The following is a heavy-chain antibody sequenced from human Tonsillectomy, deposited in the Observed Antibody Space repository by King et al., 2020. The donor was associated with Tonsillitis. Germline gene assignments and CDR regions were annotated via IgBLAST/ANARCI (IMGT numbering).Heavy chain of an antibody. CDR1: GGSIRTGDFY. Sequence: VQLQESGPGLVKPSQTLSLICSVSGGSIRTGDFYWSWIRQPPGKGLEWIGYIYYSGTTYDNPSLQGRVSISFDASKNQFSLKLRSVTAADTAVYYCARGEGTTGGFDYWGQGTLVTVSS. CDR2: IYYSGTT. J-gene: IGHJ4*02. CDR3: ARGEGTTGGFDY. V-gene: IGHV4-30-4*01. D-gene: IGHD1-7*01.